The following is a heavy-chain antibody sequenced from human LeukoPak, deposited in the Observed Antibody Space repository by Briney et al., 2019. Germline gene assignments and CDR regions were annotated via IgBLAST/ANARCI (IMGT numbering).Heavy chain of an antibody. J-gene: IGHJ3*01. V-gene: IGHV1-69*05. Sequence: ASVKVSFKASGGTFSSYAISWVRQAPGQGLEWMGGIILIFGTANYAQKFQGRVTMTRDMSTSTVYMDLSSLKSEDTAVYYCARYGFSSVWQGGWHAFDVWGQGTLVTVSS. CDR1: GGTFSSYA. D-gene: IGHD6-25*01. CDR2: IILIFGTA. CDR3: ARYGFSSVWQGGWHAFDV.